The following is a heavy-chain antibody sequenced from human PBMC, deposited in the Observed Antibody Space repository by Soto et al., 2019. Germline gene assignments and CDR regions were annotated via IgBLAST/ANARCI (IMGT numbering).Heavy chain of an antibody. Sequence: PGESLKISCKGSGHNFANYWIGWVRQMPGKGLEWMGMIFPGDSDTKNSPSLQGQITMSVDKSKSSAYLQWRSLKASDTAMYYCAAGYSTGLDGFDIWGQGTMVTVSS. CDR3: AAGYSTGLDGFDI. V-gene: IGHV5-51*01. J-gene: IGHJ3*02. CDR1: GHNFANYW. D-gene: IGHD6-19*01. CDR2: IFPGDSDT.